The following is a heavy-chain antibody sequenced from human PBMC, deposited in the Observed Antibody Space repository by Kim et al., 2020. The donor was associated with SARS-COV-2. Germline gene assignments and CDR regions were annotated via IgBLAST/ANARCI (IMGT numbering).Heavy chain of an antibody. CDR1: GFTFSSYG. CDR3: AKETPALLPYTYYDIFNDDP. CDR2: IWFDGSNK. D-gene: IGHD3-9*01. Sequence: GGSLRLSCAASGFTFSSYGMHWVRQAPGKGLEWVAFIWFDGSNKDYADSVKGRFTISRDNSKNTLYLQMNSLRAEDTAVYYCAKETPALLPYTYYDIFNDDPWGQGTLVTVSS. J-gene: IGHJ5*02. V-gene: IGHV3-30*02.